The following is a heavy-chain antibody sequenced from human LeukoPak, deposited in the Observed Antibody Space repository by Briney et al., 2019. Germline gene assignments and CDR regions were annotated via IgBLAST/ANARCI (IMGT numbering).Heavy chain of an antibody. D-gene: IGHD5-12*01. J-gene: IGHJ4*02. Sequence: PGGSLRLSCAASGFTFSNYWMSWVRQAPGKGLEWVANIKDDGSGKYYVDSLKGRFTISRDNAKNSLYLQMNSLRAEDTAVYYCARDAIGYSGYDGGASWGQGTLVTVSS. CDR3: ARDAIGYSGYDGGAS. CDR1: GFTFSNYW. CDR2: IKDDGSGK. V-gene: IGHV3-7*01.